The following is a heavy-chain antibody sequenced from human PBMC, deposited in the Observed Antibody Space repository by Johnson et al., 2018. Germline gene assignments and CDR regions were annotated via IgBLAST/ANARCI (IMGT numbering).Heavy chain of an antibody. J-gene: IGHJ6*02. Sequence: QVQLVQSGAEVKKPGASVKVSCKASGYTFTSYYMHWVRQAPGQGLEWMGIINPSGGSTSYAQKFQGRVTMTRDTSTSTVYMELSSLRSEDTAGYYCARNRMGNELGNYYYGMDVWGQGTTVTVSS. CDR3: ARNRMGNELGNYYYGMDV. V-gene: IGHV1-46*01. D-gene: IGHD1-1*01. CDR1: GYTFTSYY. CDR2: INPSGGST.